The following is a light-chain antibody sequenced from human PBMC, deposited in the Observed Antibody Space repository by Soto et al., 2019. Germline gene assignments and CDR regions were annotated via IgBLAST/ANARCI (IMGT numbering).Light chain of an antibody. CDR3: QQYGSSYS. CDR2: GAS. V-gene: IGKV3-20*01. CDR1: QSVSSSY. J-gene: IGKJ2*03. Sequence: EIVLTQSPGTLSLSPGERATLSCRASQSVSSSYLAWYQQKPGQAPRLLIYGASSRGTGIPDRFSGSWSGTDFTLTISRLEPEDFAVDYCQQYGSSYSFGQGTKLEIK.